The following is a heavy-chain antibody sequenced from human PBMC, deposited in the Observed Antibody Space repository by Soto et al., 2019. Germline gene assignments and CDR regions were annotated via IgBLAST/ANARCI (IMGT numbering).Heavy chain of an antibody. CDR2: INHSGST. V-gene: IGHV4-34*01. D-gene: IGHD2-15*01. Sequence: SETLSLTCAVYGGSFSGYYWSWIRQPPGKGLEWIGEINHSGSTNYNPSLKSRVTISVDTSKNQFSLKLSSVTAADTAVYYCARGRATTFYCSGGSCYVGDDYWGQGTLVTVSS. J-gene: IGHJ4*02. CDR3: ARGRATTFYCSGGSCYVGDDY. CDR1: GGSFSGYY.